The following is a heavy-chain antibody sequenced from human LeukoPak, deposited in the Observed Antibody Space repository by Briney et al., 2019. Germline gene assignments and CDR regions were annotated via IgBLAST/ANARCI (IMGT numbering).Heavy chain of an antibody. V-gene: IGHV3-30*02. CDR1: GFTFSSYG. Sequence: GGSLRLSCAASGFTFSSYGMHWVRQAPGKGLEWVAFIRYDGSNKYYADSVKGRFTISRDNSKNTLYLQMNSLRAEDTAVYYCAKGNDYGDYRAVVDWFDPWGQGTLVTVSS. CDR3: AKGNDYGDYRAVVDWFDP. CDR2: IRYDGSNK. J-gene: IGHJ5*02. D-gene: IGHD4-17*01.